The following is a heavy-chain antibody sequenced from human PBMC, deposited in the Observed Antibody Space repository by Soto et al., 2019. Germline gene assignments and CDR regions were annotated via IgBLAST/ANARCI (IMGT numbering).Heavy chain of an antibody. J-gene: IGHJ5*02. CDR1: GYTFTSYG. Sequence: QVQLVQSGAEVKKPGASVKVSCKASGYTFTSYGIIGVRQAPGQGLEWMGWISAYNGNTNYAQKLQGRVTMTTDTSTSTAYMELRSLRSDDTAVYYCARSRYQLLWKNLFDPWGQGTLVTVSS. CDR3: ARSRYQLLWKNLFDP. D-gene: IGHD2-2*01. CDR2: ISAYNGNT. V-gene: IGHV1-18*01.